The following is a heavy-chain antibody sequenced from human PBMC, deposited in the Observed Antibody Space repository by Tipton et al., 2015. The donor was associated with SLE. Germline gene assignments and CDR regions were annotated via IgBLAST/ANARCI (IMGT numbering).Heavy chain of an antibody. Sequence: SLRLSCAASGLIFRTYGMNWVRQAPGKGLEWVAFVRFDGGVTYYADSVKGRFSISRDNSKSTLYLQMNSLRPEDTAVYYCAKDLSGTYNWGSFDVWGQGTMVTVSS. CDR3: AKDLSGTYNWGSFDV. J-gene: IGHJ3*01. CDR1: GLIFRTYG. V-gene: IGHV3-30*02. D-gene: IGHD1-26*01. CDR2: VRFDGGVT.